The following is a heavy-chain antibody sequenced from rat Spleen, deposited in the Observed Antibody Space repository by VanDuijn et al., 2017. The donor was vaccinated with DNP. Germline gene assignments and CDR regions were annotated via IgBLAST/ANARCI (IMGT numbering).Heavy chain of an antibody. CDR2: ISYDGTRT. CDR3: ARDNYGSYGAMDA. CDR1: GFTFSDYN. D-gene: IGHD1-3*01. Sequence: EVHLVQSGGGLVQPGRSLKLSCVASGFTFSDYNMAWVRQAPKKGLEWVATISYDGTRTYYPDSVKGRFTISRDNAKSTLYLQMDSLRSEDTATYYCARDNYGSYGAMDAWGQGASVTVSS. J-gene: IGHJ4*01. V-gene: IGHV5-7*01.